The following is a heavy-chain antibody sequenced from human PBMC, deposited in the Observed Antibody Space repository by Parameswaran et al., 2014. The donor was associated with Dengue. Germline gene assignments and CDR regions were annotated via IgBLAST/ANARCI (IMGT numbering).Heavy chain of an antibody. Sequence: WVRQAPGQGLEWMGWMNPNSGNTGYAQKFQGRVTITRNTSISTAYMELSSLRSEDTAVYYCARTHQITMVRGVIINEYYFDYWGQGTLVTVSS. CDR3: ARTHQITMVRGVIINEYYFDY. J-gene: IGHJ4*02. CDR2: MNPNSGNT. D-gene: IGHD3-10*01. V-gene: IGHV1-8*03.